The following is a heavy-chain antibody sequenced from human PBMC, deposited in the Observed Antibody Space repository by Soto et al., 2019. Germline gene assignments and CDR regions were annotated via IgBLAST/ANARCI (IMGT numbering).Heavy chain of an antibody. Sequence: QVHLVQSGSEVKKPGSSVTVSCKASGDTFNTYTFSWVRQAPGQGLEWMGSILPIMGSVNYAHDFRGRLSITADPSTTTAYMELTSLTSHDTAMYYCARIPRYSYATSDPLDNWGQGTLVTVSS. CDR2: ILPIMGSV. J-gene: IGHJ4*02. CDR3: ARIPRYSYATSDPLDN. D-gene: IGHD2-15*01. CDR1: GDTFNTYT. V-gene: IGHV1-69*01.